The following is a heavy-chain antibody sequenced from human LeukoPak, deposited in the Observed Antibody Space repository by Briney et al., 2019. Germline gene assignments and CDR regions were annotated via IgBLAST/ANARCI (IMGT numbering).Heavy chain of an antibody. CDR1: GGSISSYY. Sequence: SETLSLTCTVSGGSISSYYWSWIRQPPGKGLEWIGRMSTSGSTNYNPSLKSRVTISVDTSKNQFSLKLSSVTAADTAVYYCARAVVWLPFDYWGQGTLVTVSS. J-gene: IGHJ4*02. D-gene: IGHD2-15*01. CDR2: MSTSGST. V-gene: IGHV4-4*08. CDR3: ARAVVWLPFDY.